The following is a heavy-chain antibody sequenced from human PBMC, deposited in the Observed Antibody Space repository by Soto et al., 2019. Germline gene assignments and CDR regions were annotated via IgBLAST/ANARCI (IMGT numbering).Heavy chain of an antibody. V-gene: IGHV1-8*01. D-gene: IGHD3-10*01. CDR1: GYTFSNCD. J-gene: IGHJ4*02. Sequence: QVQLVQSGAELKKPGASVKVSCKASGYTFSNCDMNWVRQATGQGPERIGWVNPNNGDTGYAQKFQGRVTLTTDISTTTAYMELTSLRSEDTAIYYCAKVSRKGSAIDFDYWGQGTLITVSS. CDR2: VNPNNGDT. CDR3: AKVSRKGSAIDFDY.